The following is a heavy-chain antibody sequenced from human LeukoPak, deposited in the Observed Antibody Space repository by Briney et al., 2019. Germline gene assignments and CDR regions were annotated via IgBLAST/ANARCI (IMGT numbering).Heavy chain of an antibody. CDR3: ARDACPLLSKSKNWFDP. J-gene: IGHJ5*02. CDR1: GGSINSSSSY. CDR2: VFYSGKT. V-gene: IGHV4-39*07. Sequence: SETLSLTCTVSGGSINSSSSYWAWLRQPPGKGLEWIGSVFYSGKTYYNTSLQSRVSVSVDTSKNRFSLKLTSVTAADTAVYFCARDACPLLSKSKNWFDPWGQGTLVTVSS.